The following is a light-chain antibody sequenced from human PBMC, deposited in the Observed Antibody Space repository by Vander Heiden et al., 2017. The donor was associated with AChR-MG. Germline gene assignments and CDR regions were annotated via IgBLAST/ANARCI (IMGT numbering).Light chain of an antibody. CDR1: QSISSW. Sequence: DIQMTQSPSPLSASVGDRVTITCRASQSISSWLALYQQRPGKAPQLLIFKASTLKSGVPSRFSGSGSGTEFTLTISSLQPDDFATYYCQQYNNYSPWTFGEGTKVEIK. CDR2: KAS. J-gene: IGKJ1*01. V-gene: IGKV1-5*03. CDR3: QQYNNYSPWT.